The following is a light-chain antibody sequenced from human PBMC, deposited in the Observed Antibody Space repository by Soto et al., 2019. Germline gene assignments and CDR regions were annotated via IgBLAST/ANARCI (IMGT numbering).Light chain of an antibody. CDR1: QSVGSNY. CDR2: GAS. CDR3: HQYSTSPPWT. V-gene: IGKV3-20*01. J-gene: IGKJ1*01. Sequence: DIVLTQSPGTLSLLPGERATLSCRSSQSVGSNYLAWYQQKPGRAPRLLIYGASSRATGIPDRFTGSGSGTDFTLTISRLEPEDSAVYYCHQYSTSPPWTFGQGTKVEIK.